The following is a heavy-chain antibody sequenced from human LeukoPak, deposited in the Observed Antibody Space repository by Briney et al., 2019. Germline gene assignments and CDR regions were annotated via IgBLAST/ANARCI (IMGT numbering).Heavy chain of an antibody. V-gene: IGHV3-30*03. J-gene: IGHJ3*02. CDR2: ISYDGSNK. CDR1: GFTFSSYG. Sequence: GGSLRLSCAASGFTFSSYGMHWVRQAPGKGLEWVAVISYDGSNKYYADSVKGRFTISRDNSKNTLYLQMNSLRAEDTAVYYCARSFHDSSAYYPDAFDMWGQGTMVTVSS. CDR3: ARSFHDSSAYYPDAFDM. D-gene: IGHD3-22*01.